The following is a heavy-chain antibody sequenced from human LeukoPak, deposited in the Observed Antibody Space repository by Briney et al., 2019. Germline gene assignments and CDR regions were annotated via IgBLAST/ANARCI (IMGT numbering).Heavy chain of an antibody. CDR1: GYTFTTYA. CDR3: ARGRGAVAGTGNTYYFDY. D-gene: IGHD6-19*01. CDR2: INTDTGNP. V-gene: IGHV7-4-1*02. J-gene: IGHJ4*02. Sequence: ASVKVSCKASGYTFTTYAINWVRQAPGQGLEWMGWINTDTGNPTFAQGFTGRFVFSLDTSVSTAYLQISSLKAEDTAVYFCARGRGAVAGTGNTYYFDYWGQGTLATVSS.